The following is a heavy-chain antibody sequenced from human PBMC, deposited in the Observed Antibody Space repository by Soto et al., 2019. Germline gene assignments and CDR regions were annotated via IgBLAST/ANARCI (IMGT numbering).Heavy chain of an antibody. CDR3: AKTGFCSGGSCYMYYSYYYMDV. J-gene: IGHJ6*03. D-gene: IGHD2-15*01. CDR1: GFTFSSYG. V-gene: IGHV3-30*18. Sequence: QVQLVESGGGVVQPGRSLRLSCAASGFTFSSYGMHWVRQAPGKGLEWVAVISYDGSNKYYADSVKGRFTISRDNSKNTLYLQMNSLRAEDTAVYYCAKTGFCSGGSCYMYYSYYYMDVWGKGTTVTVSS. CDR2: ISYDGSNK.